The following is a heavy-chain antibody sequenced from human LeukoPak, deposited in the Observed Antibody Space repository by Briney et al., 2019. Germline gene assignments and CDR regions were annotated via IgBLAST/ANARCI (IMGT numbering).Heavy chain of an antibody. D-gene: IGHD3-22*01. J-gene: IGHJ3*02. Sequence: GASLQISCEGSGYIFTSYWIGWVRPLPGKGLEWMGIIYPGDSDTRYSPSFQGQVTVSADKSISTAYLQWSSLKASDPAMYYCARQGLGPYYYDSSGYLGDAFDIWGQGTMVTVSS. CDR2: IYPGDSDT. V-gene: IGHV5-51*01. CDR3: ARQGLGPYYYDSSGYLGDAFDI. CDR1: GYIFTSYW.